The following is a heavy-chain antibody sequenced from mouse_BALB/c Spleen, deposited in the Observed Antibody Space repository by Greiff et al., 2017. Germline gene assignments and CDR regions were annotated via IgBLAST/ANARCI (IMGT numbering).Heavy chain of an antibody. V-gene: IGHV14-4*02. CDR1: GFNIKDYY. CDR2: IDPENGDT. D-gene: IGHD1-1*01. J-gene: IGHJ4*01. CDR3: NAPTVVATEDAMDY. Sequence: EVKLQESGAELVRSGASVKLSCTASGFNIKDYYMHWVKQRPEQGLEWIGWIDPENGDTEYAPKFQGKATMTADTSSNTAYLQLSSLTSEDTAVYYCNAPTVVATEDAMDYWGQGTSVTVSS.